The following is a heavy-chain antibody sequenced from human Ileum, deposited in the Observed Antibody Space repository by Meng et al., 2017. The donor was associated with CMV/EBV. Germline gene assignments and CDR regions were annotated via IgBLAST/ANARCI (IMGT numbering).Heavy chain of an antibody. CDR2: IRDKPNSYTT. J-gene: IGHJ6*02. CDR1: GFTFSAHY. Sequence: GESLKISCAVSGFTFSAHYMDWVRQAPGKGLEWVGRIRDKPNSYTTEYAASVKGRFTISRDDSKSSMYLQMSGLKADDTAVYYCARAGYGKGLDVWGQGTMVTVSS. V-gene: IGHV3-72*01. CDR3: ARAGYGKGLDV. D-gene: IGHD4-17*01.